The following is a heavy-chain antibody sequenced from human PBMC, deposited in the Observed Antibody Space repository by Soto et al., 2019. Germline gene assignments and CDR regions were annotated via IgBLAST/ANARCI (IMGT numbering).Heavy chain of an antibody. CDR2: IYTSGST. D-gene: IGHD3-22*01. CDR3: ARSRGSYYDSSGYYDPWFDY. V-gene: IGHV4-4*07. Sequence: SETLSLTCTVSGGSISSYYWSWIRQPAGKGLERIGRIYTSGSTNYNPSLKSRVTMSVDTSKNQFSLKLSSVTAADTAVYYCARSRGSYYDSSGYYDPWFDYWGQGTLVTVSS. CDR1: GGSISSYY. J-gene: IGHJ4*02.